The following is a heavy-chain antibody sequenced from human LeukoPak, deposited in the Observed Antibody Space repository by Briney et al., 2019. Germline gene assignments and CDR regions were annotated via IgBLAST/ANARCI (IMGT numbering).Heavy chain of an antibody. CDR1: GYTFTDYY. CDR3: ARSRAIVGAPDYYMDV. Sequence: ASVKVSCKTSGYTFTDYYIHWVRQAPGQGLEWMGWINPDSGYTNYAQKFQGRVTMTRDTSINTAYMELSRLTSDDTAVYYCARSRAIVGAPDYYMDVWGKGTTVTVSS. J-gene: IGHJ6*03. D-gene: IGHD1-26*01. V-gene: IGHV1-2*02. CDR2: INPDSGYT.